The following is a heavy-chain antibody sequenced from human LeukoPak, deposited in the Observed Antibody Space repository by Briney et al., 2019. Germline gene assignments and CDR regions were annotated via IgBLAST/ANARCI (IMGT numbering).Heavy chain of an antibody. V-gene: IGHV1-2*02. CDR1: GYTFTGYY. J-gene: IGHJ4*02. Sequence: GASVKVSCKASGYTFTGYYMHWVRQAPGQGLEWMGWINPNSGGPNYAQKFQGRVTMTRDTSISTAYLELSRLRSDDTAVYYCARSGGGNSSWEIDYWGQGTLVTVSS. CDR3: ARSGGGNSSWEIDY. D-gene: IGHD6-13*01. CDR2: INPNSGGP.